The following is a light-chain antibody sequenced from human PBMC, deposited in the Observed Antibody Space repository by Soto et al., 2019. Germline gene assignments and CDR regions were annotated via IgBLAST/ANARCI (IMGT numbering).Light chain of an antibody. CDR1: SSNIGAGFD. V-gene: IGLV1-40*01. CDR2: GNS. J-gene: IGLJ1*01. Sequence: SALPQPPSVSVAPGQRVTISCTRSSSNIGAGFDVHWYQQLPGTAPKLLVYGNSNRPSGVPDRFSGSKSGTSASLAVTGLQAEDEADYYCQSYDSSLSAYVFGTGTKVTVL. CDR3: QSYDSSLSAYV.